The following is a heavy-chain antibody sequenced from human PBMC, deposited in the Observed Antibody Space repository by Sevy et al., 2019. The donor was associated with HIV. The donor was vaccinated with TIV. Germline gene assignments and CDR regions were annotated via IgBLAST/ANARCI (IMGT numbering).Heavy chain of an antibody. CDR1: GFTFSSYE. CDR3: ARGEDIVATIDY. D-gene: IGHD5-12*01. CDR2: ISSSGSTI. Sequence: GGSLRLSCAASGFTFSSYEMNWVRQAPGKGLEWVSYISSSGSTIYYAGSVKGRFTISRDNAKNSLYLQMNSLGAEDTAVYYCARGEDIVATIDYWGQGTLVTVSS. J-gene: IGHJ4*02. V-gene: IGHV3-48*03.